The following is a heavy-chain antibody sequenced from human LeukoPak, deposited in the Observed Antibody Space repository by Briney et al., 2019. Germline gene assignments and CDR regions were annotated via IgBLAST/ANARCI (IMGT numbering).Heavy chain of an antibody. CDR1: GGSISSYY. J-gene: IGHJ6*03. CDR3: ARETPGIAVAGTTFFLNYYYYMDV. CDR2: IYTSGST. V-gene: IGHV4-4*07. D-gene: IGHD6-19*01. Sequence: PSETLPLTCTVSGGSISSYYWSWIRQPAGKGLEWIGRIYTSGSTNYNPSLKSRVTMSVDTSKNQFSLKLSSVTAADTAVYYCARETPGIAVAGTTFFLNYYYYMDVWGKGTTVTVSS.